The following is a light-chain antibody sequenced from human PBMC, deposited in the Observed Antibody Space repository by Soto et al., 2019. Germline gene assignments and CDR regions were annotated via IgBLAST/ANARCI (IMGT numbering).Light chain of an antibody. CDR3: SSYTSSLWV. J-gene: IGLJ3*02. V-gene: IGLV2-14*01. Sequence: QSALTQPASVSGSPEQSITISCTGTSSDVGGYNYVSWYQQHPGKAPKLMIYEVSNRPSGVSNRFSGSKSGNTASLTISGLQAEDEADYYCSSYTSSLWVFGGGTKLTVL. CDR1: SSDVGGYNY. CDR2: EVS.